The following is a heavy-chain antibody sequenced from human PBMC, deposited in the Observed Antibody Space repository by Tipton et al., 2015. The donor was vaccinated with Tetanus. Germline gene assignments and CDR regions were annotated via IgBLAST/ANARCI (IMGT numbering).Heavy chain of an antibody. Sequence: QSGPEVKKPGDSGKVSCKASGYTFTSYHMHWVRQAPGQGLDWMGTINPCGGLTGYAQKFKGRVIMTRETSTTTVYLELDSLTSDDRAVYYWARERGNRGNAFDTWGQGTMVTVSS. V-gene: IGHV1-46*01. J-gene: IGHJ3*02. CDR1: GYTFTSYH. CDR2: INPCGGLT. CDR3: ARERGNRGNAFDT. D-gene: IGHD3-16*01.